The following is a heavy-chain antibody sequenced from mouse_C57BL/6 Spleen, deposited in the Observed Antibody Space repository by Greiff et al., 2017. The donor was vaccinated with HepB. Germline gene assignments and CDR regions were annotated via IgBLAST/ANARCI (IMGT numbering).Heavy chain of an antibody. D-gene: IGHD1-1*01. V-gene: IGHV14-1*01. CDR3: TTEKDDYGSSWGFAD. J-gene: IGHJ3*01. Sequence: EVQLQQSGAELVRPGASVKLSCTASGFNIKDDYMHWVKQRPEQGLERTGTIDAEDGDTEYAPQVQGKATMTADTSSNPAYLQLSSLTSEDTAVYYCTTEKDDYGSSWGFADWGHGPLVTVSA. CDR2: IDAEDGDT. CDR1: GFNIKDDY.